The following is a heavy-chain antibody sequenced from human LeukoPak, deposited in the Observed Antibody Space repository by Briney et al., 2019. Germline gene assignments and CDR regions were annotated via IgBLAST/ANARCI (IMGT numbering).Heavy chain of an antibody. V-gene: IGHV4-4*09. CDR2: IYTSGST. D-gene: IGHD3-3*01. Sequence: SETLSLTCTVSGGSISSYYWSWIRQPPGKGLEWIGYIYTSGSTNYKPSLKSRVTISVDTSKNQFSLKLSSVTAADTAVYYCARWSYDFWSGYRFDPWAREPWSPSPQ. CDR3: ARWSYDFWSGYRFDP. J-gene: IGHJ5*02. CDR1: GGSISSYY.